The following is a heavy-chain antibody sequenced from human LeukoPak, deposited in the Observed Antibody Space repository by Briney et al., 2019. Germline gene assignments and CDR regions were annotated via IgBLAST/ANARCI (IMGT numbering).Heavy chain of an antibody. CDR1: GFTFSSYA. CDR2: ISGSGGST. CDR3: AKDPTPYGDHPFDY. Sequence: GGSLRLSCAASGFTFSSYAMSWVRQAPGKGLEWVSAISGSGGSTYYADSVKGRFTISRDNSKNTLYLQMDSLRAEDTAVYYCAKDPTPYGDHPFDYWGHGTLVTVSS. D-gene: IGHD4-17*01. J-gene: IGHJ4*01. V-gene: IGHV3-23*01.